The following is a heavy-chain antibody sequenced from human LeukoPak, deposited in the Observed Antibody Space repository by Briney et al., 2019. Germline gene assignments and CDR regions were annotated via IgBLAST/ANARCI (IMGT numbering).Heavy chain of an antibody. J-gene: IGHJ5*02. V-gene: IGHV3-23*01. D-gene: IGHD6-19*01. CDR2: IGGGGERA. CDR1: GILFSNTA. Sequence: AGGSPRLSCAASGILFSNTAMNWARQSPGRGLEWVSAIGGGGERAFYADSVKGRFTISRDNSKNILYLQMNSLTADDTAIYYCGKDGGQYSSGPEFDPRGQGALVTVSS. CDR3: GKDGGQYSSGPEFDP.